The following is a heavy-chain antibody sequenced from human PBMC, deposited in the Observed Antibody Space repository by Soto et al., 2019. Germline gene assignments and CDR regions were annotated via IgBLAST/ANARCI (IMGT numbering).Heavy chain of an antibody. CDR3: ARALIQLWPHYYYGMDV. D-gene: IGHD5-18*01. V-gene: IGHV4-30-4*01. CDR1: GGSISSGDHY. J-gene: IGHJ6*02. Sequence: QVQLQESGPGLVKPSQTLSLTCTVSGGSISSGDHYWSWIRQPPGKGLEWIGYIYYSGTTYYNPSLRSRVTISVDTSENQFSLKMNSVTAADTALYYCARALIQLWPHYYYGMDVWGQGTTVTVSS. CDR2: IYYSGTT.